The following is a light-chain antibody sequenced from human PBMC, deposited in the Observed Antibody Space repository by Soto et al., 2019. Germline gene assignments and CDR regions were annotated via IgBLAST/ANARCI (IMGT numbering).Light chain of an antibody. CDR1: QTINSN. CDR2: VAS. Sequence: DIQMTQSPSSLSASVGDAVTITCRASQTINSNLNWYQQRPGKAPKLLICVASTLQSGVPLRFSGSGFGTDFTLTITSVQPEDFATYYCQQSYGSPYTFGQGTKLEIK. J-gene: IGKJ2*01. CDR3: QQSYGSPYT. V-gene: IGKV1-39*01.